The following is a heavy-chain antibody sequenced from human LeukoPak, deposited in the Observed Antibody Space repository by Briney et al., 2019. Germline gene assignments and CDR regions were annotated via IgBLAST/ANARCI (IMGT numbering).Heavy chain of an antibody. CDR3: ARGGGYNWNDGIDY. CDR2: IIPIFGTA. CDR1: GGTFSSYA. V-gene: IGHV1-69*06. Sequence: GASVKVSCKASGGTFSSYAISWVRQAPGQGLEWMGGIIPIFGTANYAQKIQGRVTITADKSTSTAYMELSSLSSEDTAVYYCARGGGYNWNDGIDYWGQGTLVTVSS. D-gene: IGHD1-1*01. J-gene: IGHJ4*02.